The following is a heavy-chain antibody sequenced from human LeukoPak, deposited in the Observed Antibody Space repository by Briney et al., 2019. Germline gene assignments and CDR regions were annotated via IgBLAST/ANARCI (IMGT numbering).Heavy chain of an antibody. Sequence: ASVKVSCKASGYTFTSYYMHWVRQAPGQGLEWMGIINPSGGSTSYAQKFQGRVTMTRDTSTSTVYMELSSLRSEDTAVYYCARAKNPIAAAAMYYFDYWGQGTLVTVSS. J-gene: IGHJ4*02. D-gene: IGHD6-13*01. CDR2: INPSGGST. CDR3: ARAKNPIAAAAMYYFDY. V-gene: IGHV1-46*01. CDR1: GYTFTSYY.